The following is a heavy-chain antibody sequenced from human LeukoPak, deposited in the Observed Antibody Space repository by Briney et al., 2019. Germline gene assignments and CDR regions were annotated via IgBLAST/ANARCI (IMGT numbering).Heavy chain of an antibody. CDR2: IKEDGSDK. J-gene: IGHJ4*02. Sequence: PGGSLRLSCAASGFSLSHHWMNWVRQAPGEGLEWVASIKEDGSDKYYVDAVKGRFTISRDNTKNSMDLQMTRLTAEDTAVYYCVREGRQGNNPAFSFDSWGEGALVIVSA. CDR1: GFSLSHHW. CDR3: VREGRQGNNPAFSFDS. D-gene: IGHD5-24*01. V-gene: IGHV3-7*01.